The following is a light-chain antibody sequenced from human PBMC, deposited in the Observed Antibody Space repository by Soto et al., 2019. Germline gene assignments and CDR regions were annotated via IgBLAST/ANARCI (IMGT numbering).Light chain of an antibody. J-gene: IGKJ1*01. CDR2: GAS. CDR3: QQYYSYSWT. Sequence: EIVMTHSPATLSVSPGERATLSSSTRQSVSSKLAWYRHKPGQAPRLLIYGASTRATGIPARFSGSGSGTEFTLTISSLQSEDFATYYCQQYYSYSWTFGQGTKVDIK. V-gene: IGKV3-15*01. CDR1: QSVSSK.